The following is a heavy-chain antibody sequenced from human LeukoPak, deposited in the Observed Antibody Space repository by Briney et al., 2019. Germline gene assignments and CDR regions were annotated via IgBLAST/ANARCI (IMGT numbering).Heavy chain of an antibody. D-gene: IGHD1-7*01. Sequence: RASVKVSCKASGYTLTGYFIHWLRQAPGQGLEWMGIINPSGGSTSYAQKFQGRVTMTRDTSTSTVYMELSSLRSEDTAVYYCARDQDWNYAFDIWGQGTMVTVSS. CDR1: GYTLTGYF. J-gene: IGHJ3*02. CDR3: ARDQDWNYAFDI. V-gene: IGHV1-46*01. CDR2: INPSGGST.